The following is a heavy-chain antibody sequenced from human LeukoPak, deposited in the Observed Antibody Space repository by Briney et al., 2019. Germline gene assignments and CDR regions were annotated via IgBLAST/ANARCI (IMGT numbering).Heavy chain of an antibody. J-gene: IGHJ6*04. CDR3: AKDMTLRIAAVDV. D-gene: IGHD6-13*01. Sequence: PGRSLRLSCAASGFNFDDYAMHWVRHAPGKGLEWVSGISWNSGSIGYADSVKGRFPISRDNAQNSLYLQMNSLRAEDTALYYCAKDMTLRIAAVDVWGKGTTVTVSS. CDR2: ISWNSGSI. CDR1: GFNFDDYA. V-gene: IGHV3-9*01.